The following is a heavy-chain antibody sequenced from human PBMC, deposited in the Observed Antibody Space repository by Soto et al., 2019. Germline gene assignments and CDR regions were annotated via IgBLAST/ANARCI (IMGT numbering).Heavy chain of an antibody. CDR2: IVVGSGNT. Sequence: SVKVSCKASGFTFTSSAVQWVRQARGQRLEWIGWIVVGSGNTNYAQKFQGRVTITADESTSTAYMELSSLRSEDTAVYYCARAAYSYGTAYLSYYYGMDVWGQGTTVTVSS. CDR1: GFTFTSSA. J-gene: IGHJ6*02. V-gene: IGHV1-58*01. D-gene: IGHD5-18*01. CDR3: ARAAYSYGTAYLSYYYGMDV.